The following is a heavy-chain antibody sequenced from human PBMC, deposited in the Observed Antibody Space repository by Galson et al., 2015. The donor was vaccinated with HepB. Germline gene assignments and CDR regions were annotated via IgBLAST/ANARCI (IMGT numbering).Heavy chain of an antibody. CDR3: ARGPRAHLRGGMDV. CDR1: GGTFSSYA. CDR2: IIPVFATP. D-gene: IGHD4-17*01. Sequence: SVKVSCKASGGTFSSYAVSWVRQAPGQGLEWMGGIIPVFATPHYAQKFQGRVTITADESTSTAYMELSSLRSEDTAVYYCARGPRAHLRGGMDVWGLGTTVTVSS. V-gene: IGHV1-69*13. J-gene: IGHJ6*02.